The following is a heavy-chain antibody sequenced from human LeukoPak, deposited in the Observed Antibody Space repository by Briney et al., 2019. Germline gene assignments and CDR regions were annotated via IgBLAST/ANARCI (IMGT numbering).Heavy chain of an antibody. CDR1: GGSISSYY. V-gene: IGHV2-70*16. CDR2: IDWDDDK. D-gene: IGHD2-8*01. J-gene: IGHJ3*02. CDR3: ARIPGVLGDAFDI. Sequence: TLSLTCAVSGGSISSYYWSWIRQPPGKALEWLARIDWDDDKFYSTSLKTRLTISKDTSKSQVVLTMTNMDPVDTATYYCARIPGVLGDAFDIWGQGTMVTVSS.